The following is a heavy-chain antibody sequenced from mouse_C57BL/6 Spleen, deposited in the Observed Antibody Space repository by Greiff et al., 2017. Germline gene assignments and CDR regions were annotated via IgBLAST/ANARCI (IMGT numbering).Heavy chain of an antibody. CDR2: ISGGGGNT. CDR1: GFTFSSYT. J-gene: IGHJ4*01. D-gene: IGHD2-1*01. Sequence: EVKLMESGGGLVKPGGSLKLSCAASGFTFSSYTMSWVRQTPEKRLEWVATISGGGGNTYYPDSVKGRFTISRDNAKNTLYLQMRSLRSADTALCYGARHGGNYCYYAMDDWCQGTSVTVSS. CDR3: ARHGGNYCYYAMDD. V-gene: IGHV5-9*01.